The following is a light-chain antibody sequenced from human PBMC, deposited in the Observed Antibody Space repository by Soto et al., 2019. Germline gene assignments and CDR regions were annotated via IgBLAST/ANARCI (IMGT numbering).Light chain of an antibody. CDR1: GGSIASGY. Sequence: NFMLTQPHSVSESPGKTVTISCTRSGGSIASGYVQWYRQRPGSAPTTVIYEDNQRPSGFPDRFSGSIDSSSNSASLTISGLQTEDEADYYCQSYHSSYPYVFGTGTKLTVL. CDR3: QSYHSSYPYV. J-gene: IGLJ1*01. V-gene: IGLV6-57*03. CDR2: EDN.